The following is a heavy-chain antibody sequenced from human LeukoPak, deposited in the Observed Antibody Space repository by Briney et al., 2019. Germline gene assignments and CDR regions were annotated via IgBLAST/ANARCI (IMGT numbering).Heavy chain of an antibody. CDR1: GCTFSSYG. J-gene: IGHJ3*02. CDR2: IAYDGSNK. D-gene: IGHD6-19*01. Sequence: GGSLRLSCADSGCTFSSYGMHWVRQAPGKGLEWVAVIAYDGSNKYYADSVKGRFTISRDNSKNTLYLQMNSLRAEDTAVYYCAKDLLRVAQLPGYSSGFLHAFDIWGQGTMVTVSS. CDR3: AKDLLRVAQLPGYSSGFLHAFDI. V-gene: IGHV3-30*18.